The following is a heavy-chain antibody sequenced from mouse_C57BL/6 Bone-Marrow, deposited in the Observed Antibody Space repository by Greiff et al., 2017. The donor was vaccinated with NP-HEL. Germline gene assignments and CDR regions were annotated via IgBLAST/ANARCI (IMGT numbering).Heavy chain of an antibody. D-gene: IGHD1-1*01. CDR2: ISSGSSTI. Sequence: EVQLQESGGGLVKPGGSLKLSCAASGFTFSDYGMHWVRQAPEKGLEWVAYISSGSSTIYYADTVKVRFTISRDNAKNHLFLQMTSLRSEDTAMYYCAIITTVVAPFDYWGQGTTLTVSS. CDR3: AIITTVVAPFDY. V-gene: IGHV5-17*01. CDR1: GFTFSDYG. J-gene: IGHJ2*01.